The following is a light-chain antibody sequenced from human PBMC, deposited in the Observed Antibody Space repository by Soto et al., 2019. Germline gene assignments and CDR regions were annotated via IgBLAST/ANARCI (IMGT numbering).Light chain of an antibody. V-gene: IGKV3-20*01. Sequence: EIALTQSPDPLSVPPGERATLSCRASQSISSYFAWYQQKPGQAPSLLIYDASSRATGIPPRFSGSGSGTDVTLTISSLEPEDFAVYYCQQYDSSPPTCSQETKVDIK. CDR3: QQYDSSPPT. J-gene: IGKJ1*01. CDR1: QSISSY. CDR2: DAS.